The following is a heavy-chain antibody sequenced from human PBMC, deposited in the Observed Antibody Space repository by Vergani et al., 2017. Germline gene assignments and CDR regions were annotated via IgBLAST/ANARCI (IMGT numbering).Heavy chain of an antibody. D-gene: IGHD3-22*01. CDR1: GYTFTGYY. V-gene: IGHV1-2*06. J-gene: IGHJ3*02. CDR2: INPNSGGT. CDR3: ARVFYDSSGKDAFDI. Sequence: QVQLVQSGAEVKKPGASVKVSCKASGYTFTGYYMHWVRQAPGQGLELMGRINPNSGGTNYAQKFQGRVTMTRDTSISTAYMELSRLRSDDTAVYYCARVFYDSSGKDAFDIWGQGTMVTVSS.